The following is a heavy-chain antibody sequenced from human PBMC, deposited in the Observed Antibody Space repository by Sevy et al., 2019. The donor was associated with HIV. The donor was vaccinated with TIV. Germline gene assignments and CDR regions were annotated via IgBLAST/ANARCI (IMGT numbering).Heavy chain of an antibody. CDR1: GGSFSGYY. J-gene: IGHJ3*02. V-gene: IGHV4-34*01. D-gene: IGHD2-15*01. CDR3: ARHCTGSSCSHAFDI. Sequence: SETLSLTCAVYGGSFSGYYWSWIRQPPGKGLEWIGEINQSGGTNYNPSLKSRVTISVDTSKNQISLKVNSVTAADTAVFYCARHCTGSSCSHAFDIWGQWTRVTVSS. CDR2: INQSGGT.